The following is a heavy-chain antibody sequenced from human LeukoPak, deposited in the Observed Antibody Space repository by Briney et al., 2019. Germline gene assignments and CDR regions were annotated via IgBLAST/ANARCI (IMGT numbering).Heavy chain of an antibody. V-gene: IGHV4-39*01. D-gene: IGHD4-17*01. J-gene: IGHJ4*02. CDR3: AIDYGDYPDY. CDR1: GAFIDTTSYY. Sequence: PSETLSLTCAVSGAFIDTTSYYCGWIRQPPGKGLEWIGSIYYSGDTHDNPSLRSRVTISADTSKNQFSLKLSSVTAADTAVYYCAIDYGDYPDYWGQGTLVSVSS. CDR2: IYYSGDT.